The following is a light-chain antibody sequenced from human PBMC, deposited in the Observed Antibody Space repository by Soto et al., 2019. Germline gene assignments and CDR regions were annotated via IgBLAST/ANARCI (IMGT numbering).Light chain of an antibody. Sequence: EIVMTQSPATLSVSPGERATLSCRASQSVSSNLAWYQQKPGQAPRLLISAASTRATGIPARFSGSGSGTEFTLTISSLQSEDFAVYYYHQYNNWWTFGQGTKVEIK. J-gene: IGKJ1*01. CDR2: AAS. CDR3: HQYNNWWT. V-gene: IGKV3-15*01. CDR1: QSVSSN.